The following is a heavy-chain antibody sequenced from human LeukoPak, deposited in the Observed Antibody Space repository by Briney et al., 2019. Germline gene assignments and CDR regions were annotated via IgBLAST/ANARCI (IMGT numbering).Heavy chain of an antibody. V-gene: IGHV3-48*03. CDR2: ISSSGSTI. CDR1: GFTFSSYE. Sequence: GGSLRLSCAASGFTFSSYEMNWVRQAPGKGLEWVSYISSSGSTIYYADSVKGRFTISRDNAKNSLYLRMNSLRAEDTAVYYCARVFHGSVGDYVELYYYYYMDVWGKGTTVTVSS. D-gene: IGHD4-17*01. CDR3: ARVFHGSVGDYVELYYYYYMDV. J-gene: IGHJ6*03.